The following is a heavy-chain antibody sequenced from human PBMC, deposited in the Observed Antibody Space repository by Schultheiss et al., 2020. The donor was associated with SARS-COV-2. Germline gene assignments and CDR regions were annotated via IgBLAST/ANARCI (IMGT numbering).Heavy chain of an antibody. V-gene: IGHV3-9*01. CDR1: GFTFHDYA. Sequence: GGSLRLSCAASGFTFHDYAMHWVRQVPGKGLEWVAGISCDSGITGYADSVMGRFSISRDNAKKSLFLQMNSLRSEDTAFYYCAKVKSRQLLALEDWGPGTLVTVSS. CDR2: ISCDSGIT. CDR3: AKVKSRQLLALED. D-gene: IGHD6-13*01. J-gene: IGHJ4*02.